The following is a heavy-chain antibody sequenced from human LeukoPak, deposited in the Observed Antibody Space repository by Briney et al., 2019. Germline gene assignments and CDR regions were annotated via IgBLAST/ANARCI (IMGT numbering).Heavy chain of an antibody. V-gene: IGHV4-59*01. CDR2: IYYSGST. CDR3: ARGVGATPL. J-gene: IGHJ4*02. Sequence: SSQTLSLTCTVSGGSTNNYYWSWIRQPPGKGLEWIGYIYYSGSTNYNPSLKSRVTISVDTSKNQFSLKLSSVTAADTAVYYCARGVGATPLWGQGTLVTVSS. D-gene: IGHD1-26*01. CDR1: GGSTNNYY.